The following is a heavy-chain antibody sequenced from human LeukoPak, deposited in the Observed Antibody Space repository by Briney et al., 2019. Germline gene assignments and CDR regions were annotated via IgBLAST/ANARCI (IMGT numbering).Heavy chain of an antibody. V-gene: IGHV3-74*01. D-gene: IGHD6-19*01. CDR2: INPGGSSI. J-gene: IGHJ4*02. CDR1: VFTFSSYW. Sequence: GGSLRLSCAASVFTFSSYWMHWVREVPGKGLVWVARINPGGSSITYADSVKGRFTISRDNAKNTLYLQMNSLRAEDTAVYYCAKEGSGWYYLDYWGQGTVVTVSS. CDR3: AKEGSGWYYLDY.